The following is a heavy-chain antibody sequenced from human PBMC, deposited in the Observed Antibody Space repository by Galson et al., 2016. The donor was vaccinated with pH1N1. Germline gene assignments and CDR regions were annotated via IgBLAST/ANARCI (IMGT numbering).Heavy chain of an antibody. Sequence: PALVKPTQTLTLTCTVSGFSLDTSGVGVGWIRQPSGKALEWLGDICWNDEKRYSPSLRNSLTITKDASKNQVVLTMTNVDPVDTATYFCAHRRSPYVDFCGGPNWFDSWGQGTLVIVSS. CDR2: ICWNDEK. CDR3: AHRRSPYVDFCGGPNWFDS. V-gene: IGHV2-5*01. J-gene: IGHJ5*01. D-gene: IGHD3-3*01. CDR1: GFSLDTSGVG.